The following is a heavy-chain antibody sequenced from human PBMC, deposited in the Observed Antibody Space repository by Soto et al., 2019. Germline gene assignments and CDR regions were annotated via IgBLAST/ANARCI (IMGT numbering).Heavy chain of an antibody. V-gene: IGHV2-70*11. CDR1: GFSLSTSGMC. Sequence: SGPTLVNPTQTLTLTCTFSGFSLSTSGMCVSWIRQPPGKALEWLARIDWDGDKYYSTSLKTRLTISKDTSKNQVVLTMTNMDPVDTATYYCARIHYDILTGSEFDYWGQGTLVTVSS. J-gene: IGHJ4*02. CDR3: ARIHYDILTGSEFDY. CDR2: IDWDGDK. D-gene: IGHD3-9*01.